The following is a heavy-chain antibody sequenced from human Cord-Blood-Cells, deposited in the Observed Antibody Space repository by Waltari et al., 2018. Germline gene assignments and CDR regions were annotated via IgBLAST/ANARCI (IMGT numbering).Heavy chain of an antibody. CDR2: IYYSGST. V-gene: IGHV4-39*01. Sequence: QLQLQESGPGLVKPSETLSLTCTVSGGSIRSSSYYWGWIRQPPGKGLEWIGSIYYSGSTYYNPSLKSRVTISVDTSKNQFSLKLSSVTAADTAVYYCARHQTGDLTNFDLWGRGTLVTVSS. J-gene: IGHJ2*01. D-gene: IGHD7-27*01. CDR3: ARHQTGDLTNFDL. CDR1: GGSIRSSSYY.